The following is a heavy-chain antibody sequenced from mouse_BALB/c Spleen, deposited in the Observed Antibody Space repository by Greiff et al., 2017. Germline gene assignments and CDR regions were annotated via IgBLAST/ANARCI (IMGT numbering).Heavy chain of an antibody. CDR2: ISSGSSTI. Sequence: EVQVVESGGGLVQPGGSRKLSCAASGFTFSSFGMHWVRQAPEKGLEWVAYISSGSSTIYYADTVKGRFTISRDNPKNTLFLQMTSLRSEDTAMYYCARGYGNYVAYWGQGTLVTVSA. CDR3: ARGYGNYVAY. D-gene: IGHD2-10*02. CDR1: GFTFSSFG. J-gene: IGHJ3*01. V-gene: IGHV5-17*02.